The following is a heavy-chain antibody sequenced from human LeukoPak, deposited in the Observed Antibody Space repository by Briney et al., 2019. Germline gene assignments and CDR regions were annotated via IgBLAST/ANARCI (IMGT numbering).Heavy chain of an antibody. CDR1: GFTFSSYA. CDR3: AKDRFRIAVAGVFDY. D-gene: IGHD6-19*01. J-gene: IGHJ4*02. V-gene: IGHV3-23*01. CDR2: ISGSGGST. Sequence: GGSLRLSCAASGFTFSSYAMSWVRQAPGKGLEWVSAISGSGGSTYYADSVKGRFTISRDSSKNTLYLQMNSLRAEDTAVYYCAKDRFRIAVAGVFDYWGQGTLVTVSS.